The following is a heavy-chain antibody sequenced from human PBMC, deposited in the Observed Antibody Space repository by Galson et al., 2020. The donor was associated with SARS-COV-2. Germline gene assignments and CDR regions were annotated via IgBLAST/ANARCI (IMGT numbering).Heavy chain of an antibody. CDR2: ISYSGST. CDR1: GGSISRYY. V-gene: IGHV4-59*01. J-gene: IGHJ2*01. D-gene: IGHD3-9*01. CDR3: ARASDSGYDILTGYYRNWYFDL. Sequence: SQTLSLTCTVSGGSISRYYWSWIRQPPGKGLEWIGYISYSGSTNYNPSLKSRVTISVDTSKNQFSLKLSSVTAADTAVYYCARASDSGYDILTGYYRNWYFDLGGRGTLVTVSS.